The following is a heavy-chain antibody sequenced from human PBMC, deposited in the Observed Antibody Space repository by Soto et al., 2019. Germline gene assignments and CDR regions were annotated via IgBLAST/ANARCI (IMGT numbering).Heavy chain of an antibody. V-gene: IGHV1-18*01. Sequence: GASVKVSCKASGYTFTSYGISWVRQAPGQGLEWMGWISAYNGNTNYAQKLQGRVTMTTDTSTSTAYMELRSLRSDDTAVYYCAREHVESWALLTTADYWGQGTLVTVSS. D-gene: IGHD2-15*01. J-gene: IGHJ4*02. CDR1: GYTFTSYG. CDR2: ISAYNGNT. CDR3: AREHVESWALLTTADY.